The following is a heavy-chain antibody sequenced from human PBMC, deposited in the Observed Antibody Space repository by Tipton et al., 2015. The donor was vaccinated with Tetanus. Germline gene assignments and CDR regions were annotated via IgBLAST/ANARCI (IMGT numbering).Heavy chain of an antibody. J-gene: IGHJ4*02. D-gene: IGHD3-22*01. CDR1: GFTFSSYA. CDR2: ISGSGGST. CDR3: AKDVGYDSTEPIGCCDY. V-gene: IGHV3-23*01. Sequence: SLRLSCAASGFTFSSYAMSWVRQAPGKGLEWVSAISGSGGSTYYADSVKGRFTISRDNSKNTLYLQMNSLRAEDTAVYYCAKDVGYDSTEPIGCCDYWGQGTLVTVSS.